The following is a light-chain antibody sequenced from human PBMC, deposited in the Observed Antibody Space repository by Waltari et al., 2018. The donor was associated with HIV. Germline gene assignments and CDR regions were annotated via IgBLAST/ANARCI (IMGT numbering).Light chain of an antibody. CDR3: AAGDDSLGGSLV. V-gene: IGLV1-47*02. CDR1: NSNIGSNF. J-gene: IGLJ3*02. Sequence: QSVLPLPPSASGTPGPRIPLSCSGSNSNIGSNFVYWFQQFPGTTPRLFIYSDDQQPSGVPDRFSGSKSGTSAALAISGLRSEDEADYYCAAGDDSLGGSLVFAGGTKLTVL. CDR2: SDD.